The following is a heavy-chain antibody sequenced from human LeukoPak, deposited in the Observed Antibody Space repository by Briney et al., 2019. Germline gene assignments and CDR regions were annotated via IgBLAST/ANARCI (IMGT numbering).Heavy chain of an antibody. CDR1: GFTFSSYW. V-gene: IGHV3-7*03. D-gene: IGHD6-19*01. CDR2: IKQDGSEK. Sequence: GGSLRLSCAASGFTFSSYWMSWVRQAPGKGLEWVANIKQDGSEKYYVDSVKGRFTISRDNAKNSLYLQMNSLRAEDTAVYYCARDGLVGGIAVAGTGAFDIWGQGTMVTVSS. J-gene: IGHJ3*02. CDR3: ARDGLVGGIAVAGTGAFDI.